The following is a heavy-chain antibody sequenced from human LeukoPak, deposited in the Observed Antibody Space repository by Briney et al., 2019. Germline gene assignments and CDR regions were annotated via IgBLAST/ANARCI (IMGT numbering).Heavy chain of an antibody. V-gene: IGHV3-48*04. CDR2: ISSSGSTI. CDR1: GFTFSSYS. CDR3: ARGSITMIVVAHFDY. D-gene: IGHD3-22*01. Sequence: GGSLRLSCAASGFTFSSYSMNWVRQAPGKGLEWVSYISSSGSTIYYADSVKGRFTISRDNAKNSLYLQMNSLRADDTAVYYCARGSITMIVVAHFDYWGQGTLVTVSS. J-gene: IGHJ4*02.